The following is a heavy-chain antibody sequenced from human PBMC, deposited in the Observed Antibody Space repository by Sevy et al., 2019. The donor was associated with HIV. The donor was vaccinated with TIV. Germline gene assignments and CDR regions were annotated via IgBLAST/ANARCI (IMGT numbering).Heavy chain of an antibody. CDR3: ARDHVKDGDLGDYYYYAFDV. J-gene: IGHJ6*02. Sequence: GGSLRLSCAASGFTFSDYYMSWIRQAPGNGLEWISYISGSDSTIYYADSVKGRFTISRDNARNSLYLQMNSLRAEDTAVYYCARDHVKDGDLGDYYYYAFDVLGQGTSVTVSS. CDR2: ISGSDSTI. D-gene: IGHD4-17*01. CDR1: GFTFSDYY. V-gene: IGHV3-11*01.